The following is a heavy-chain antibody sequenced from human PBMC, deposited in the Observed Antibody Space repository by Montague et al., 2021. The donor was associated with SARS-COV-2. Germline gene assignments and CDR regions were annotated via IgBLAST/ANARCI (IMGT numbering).Heavy chain of an antibody. CDR1: GGSISSHF. CDR3: ARATSVRGAVSCLDP. Sequence: SETLSLTCTVSGGSISSHFWSFIRQPPGKGLEWIGYINSNGGTNDNPSLRSRLTMSVDTSKNQFSLQLRSMTPADTAVYFCARATSVRGAVSCLDPWGQGTLVTVSS. D-gene: IGHD3-10*01. CDR2: INSNGGT. V-gene: IGHV4-59*11. J-gene: IGHJ5*02.